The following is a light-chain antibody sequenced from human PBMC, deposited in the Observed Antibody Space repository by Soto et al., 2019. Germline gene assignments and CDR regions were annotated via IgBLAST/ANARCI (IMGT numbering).Light chain of an antibody. CDR1: SNDIGAYNY. V-gene: IGLV2-14*01. Sequence: LTQPASVSGSPGQSITISCTGTSNDIGAYNYVSWYQQHPGKAPKLMIYDVRNRPSGVSNRFSGSKSGNTASLTISGLHTEDEADYYCSSYVSSSTLVFGTGTKLTVL. J-gene: IGLJ1*01. CDR3: SSYVSSSTLV. CDR2: DVR.